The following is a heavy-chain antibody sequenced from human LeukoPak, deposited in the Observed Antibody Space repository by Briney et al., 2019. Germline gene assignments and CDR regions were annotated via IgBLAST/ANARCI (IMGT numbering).Heavy chain of an antibody. CDR3: ARDQYVSVWGSHRPYFDY. D-gene: IGHD3-16*01. CDR1: GYTFSSYG. V-gene: IGHV1-18*01. Sequence: GVSVKVSCKASGYTFSSYGISWVRQAPGQGLEWMGWISVHNGDTKYAQKFQDRVIMTTDTSTSTAYMELWGLRSDDTAVYYCARDQYVSVWGSHRPYFDYWGQGTLVTVSS. J-gene: IGHJ4*02. CDR2: ISVHNGDT.